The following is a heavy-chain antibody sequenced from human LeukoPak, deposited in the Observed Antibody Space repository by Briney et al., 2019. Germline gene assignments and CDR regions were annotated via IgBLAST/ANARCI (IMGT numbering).Heavy chain of an antibody. J-gene: IGHJ4*02. D-gene: IGHD6-19*01. CDR3: ARDGDSSGYPGRDY. V-gene: IGHV1-18*01. CDR2: ISAYNGNT. CDR1: GYTFTSCG. Sequence: ASVKVSCKASGYTFTSCGISWVRQAPGQGLEWMGWISAYNGNTNYAQKLQGRVTMTTDTSTSTAYMELRSLRSDDTAVYYCARDGDSSGYPGRDYWGQGTLVTVSS.